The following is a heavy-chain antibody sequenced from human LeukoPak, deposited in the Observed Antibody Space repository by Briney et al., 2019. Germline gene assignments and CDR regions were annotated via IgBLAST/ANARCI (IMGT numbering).Heavy chain of an antibody. Sequence: ASVKVSCKASGYTFTSYYMHWVRQAPGQGLEWMGIINPSGGSTSYAQKFQGRVTMTRDTSTSTVYMELSSLRSEDMAVYYCARGVRYYDDSGYNAFDIWGQGTMVTVSS. D-gene: IGHD3-22*01. CDR1: GYTFTSYY. V-gene: IGHV1-46*01. CDR3: ARGVRYYDDSGYNAFDI. J-gene: IGHJ3*02. CDR2: INPSGGST.